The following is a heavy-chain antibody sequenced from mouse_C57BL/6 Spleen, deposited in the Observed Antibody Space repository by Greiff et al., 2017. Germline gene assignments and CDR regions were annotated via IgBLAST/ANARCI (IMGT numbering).Heavy chain of an antibody. CDR1: GFTFSDYG. J-gene: IGHJ2*01. Sequence: EVKLMESGGGLVKPGGSLKLSCAASGFTFSDYGMHWVRQAPEKGLEWVAYISSGSSTIYYADTVKGRFTISRDNAKNTLFRQMTRLRSEDTAMYYCARGTVYYFDYWGQGTTLTVSS. D-gene: IGHD1-1*01. CDR2: ISSGSSTI. V-gene: IGHV5-17*01. CDR3: ARGTVYYFDY.